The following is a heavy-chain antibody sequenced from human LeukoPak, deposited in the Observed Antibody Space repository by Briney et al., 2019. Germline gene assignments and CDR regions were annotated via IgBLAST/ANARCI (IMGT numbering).Heavy chain of an antibody. V-gene: IGHV3-23*01. D-gene: IGHD2-2*01. CDR2: ISGSGGST. CDR1: GFTFSSYA. J-gene: IGHJ5*02. Sequence: PGGSLRLSCAASGFTFSSYAMSWVRQAPGKGLEWVSAISGSGGSTYYADSVRGRFTISRDNAKKSLYLQMNSLRAEDTAVYYCARRCRSNSCLQSWGQGTLVTVSS. CDR3: ARRCRSNSCLQS.